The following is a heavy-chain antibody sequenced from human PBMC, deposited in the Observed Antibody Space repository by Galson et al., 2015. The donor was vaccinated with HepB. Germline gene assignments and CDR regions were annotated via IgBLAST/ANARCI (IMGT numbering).Heavy chain of an antibody. CDR2: ISGSGGST. J-gene: IGHJ4*02. Sequence: SLRLSCAASGFTFSSYAMSWVRQAPGKGLEWVSAISGSGGSTYYADSVKGRFTISRDNSKNTLYLQMNSLRAEDTAVYYCATGLEYSGSYVVYWGQGTLVTVSS. V-gene: IGHV3-23*01. CDR1: GFTFSSYA. D-gene: IGHD1-26*01. CDR3: ATGLEYSGSYVVY.